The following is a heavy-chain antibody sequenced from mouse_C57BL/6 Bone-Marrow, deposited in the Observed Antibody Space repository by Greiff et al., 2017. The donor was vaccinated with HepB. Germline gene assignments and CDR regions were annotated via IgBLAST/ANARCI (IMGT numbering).Heavy chain of an antibody. Sequence: QVQLKQPGAELVMPGASVKLSCKASGYTFTSYWMHWVKQRPGQGLEWIGEIDPSDSYTNYNQKFKGKSTLTVDKSSSTAYMQLSSLTSEDSAIYDCARTYYDYGGYEMDYWGQGTSVTVSA. V-gene: IGHV1-69*01. D-gene: IGHD2-4*01. CDR1: GYTFTSYW. J-gene: IGHJ4*01. CDR3: ARTYYDYGGYEMDY. CDR2: IDPSDSYT.